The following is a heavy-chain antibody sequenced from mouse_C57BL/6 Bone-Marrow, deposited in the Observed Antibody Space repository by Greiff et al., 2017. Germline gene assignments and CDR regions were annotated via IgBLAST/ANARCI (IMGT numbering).Heavy chain of an antibody. J-gene: IGHJ2*01. CDR2: IDPENGDT. Sequence: EVQLQQSGAELVRPGASVKLSCTASGFNIKDDYMHWVKQRPEQGLEWIGWIDPENGDTEYASKFQGKATITADTSSNTAYLQLSSLTSEATAVYYCTSRTYAFDYWGQGTTVTVSA. D-gene: IGHD5-1*01. V-gene: IGHV14-4*01. CDR3: TSRTYAFDY. CDR1: GFNIKDDY.